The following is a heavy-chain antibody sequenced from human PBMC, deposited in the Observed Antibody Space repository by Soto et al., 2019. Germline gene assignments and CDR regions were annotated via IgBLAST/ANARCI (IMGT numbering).Heavy chain of an antibody. V-gene: IGHV1-18*01. J-gene: IGHJ5*02. CDR3: ARVAYCTNGVCHYMYNWFVP. CDR1: GYTFTSYG. D-gene: IGHD2-8*01. CDR2: ISAYNGNT. Sequence: GASVKVSCKASGYTFTSYGISWVRQAPGQGLEWMGWISAYNGNTNYAQKPQGRVTMTTDTSTSTAYMELRSLRSDDTAVYYCARVAYCTNGVCHYMYNWFVPWGQGTLVTVSS.